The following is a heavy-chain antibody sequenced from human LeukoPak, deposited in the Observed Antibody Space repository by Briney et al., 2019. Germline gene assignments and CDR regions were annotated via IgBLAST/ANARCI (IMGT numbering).Heavy chain of an antibody. Sequence: SETLSLTCTVSGGSISDISYYWGWIRQPPGKGLEWIGSVYYSGSTSYNPSLKSRVTISVDTSKNQFSLKLSSVTAADTAVYFCARHVSYSGDNFDFWGQGTLVTVSS. J-gene: IGHJ4*02. CDR3: ARHVSYSGDNFDF. V-gene: IGHV4-39*01. CDR1: GGSISDISYY. CDR2: VYYSGST. D-gene: IGHD6-19*01.